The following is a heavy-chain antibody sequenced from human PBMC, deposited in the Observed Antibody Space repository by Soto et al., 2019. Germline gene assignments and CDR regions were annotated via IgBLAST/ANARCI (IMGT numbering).Heavy chain of an antibody. J-gene: IGHJ6*02. Sequence: QGQMVQSGDEVKKPGASVKVSCKASGYTVSSYGITWLRQAPGQGLEWMGWINGYNGDTNYAQKFQGRATRTTDTSTSTAYMELRSLRSDDTAVYYCAKVSNTWYHYYGMDVWGQGTTVTVSS. D-gene: IGHD2-2*01. V-gene: IGHV1-18*04. CDR1: GYTVSSYG. CDR2: INGYNGDT. CDR3: AKVSNTWYHYYGMDV.